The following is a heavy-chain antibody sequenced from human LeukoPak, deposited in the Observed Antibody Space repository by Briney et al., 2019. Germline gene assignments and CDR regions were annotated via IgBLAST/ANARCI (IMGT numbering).Heavy chain of an antibody. J-gene: IGHJ4*02. CDR2: ISAYNGNT. CDR1: GHTFTSYG. V-gene: IGHV1-18*01. Sequence: ASVKVSCKASGHTFTSYGISWVRQAPGQGLEWMGWISAYNGNTNYAQKLQGRVTMTTDTSTSTAYMELRSLRSDDTAVYYCATSIAAAGNFDYWGQGTLVTVSS. D-gene: IGHD6-13*01. CDR3: ATSIAAAGNFDY.